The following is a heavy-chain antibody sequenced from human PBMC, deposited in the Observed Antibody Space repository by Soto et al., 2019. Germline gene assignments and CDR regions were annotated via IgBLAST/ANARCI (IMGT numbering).Heavy chain of an antibody. D-gene: IGHD6-13*01. CDR1: GGFISSSNW. J-gene: IGHJ5*02. CDR3: ARVIATAVHLFDP. CDR2: IYHSGST. Sequence: QVQLQESGPGLLMPSGTLSLTCAVSGGFISSSNWWSWVRQPPGKGLEWIGDIYHSGSTNYNPSLKSRVTISVDKSKNQFSLKLSSVTAADTAVYYCARVIATAVHLFDPWGQGTLVTVSS. V-gene: IGHV4-4*02.